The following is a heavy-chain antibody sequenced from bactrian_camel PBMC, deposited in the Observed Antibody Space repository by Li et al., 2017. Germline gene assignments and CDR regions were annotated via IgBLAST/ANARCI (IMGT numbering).Heavy chain of an antibody. V-gene: IGHV3S9*01. CDR3: VPKTRFADYCSGSWFSSLPRNY. CDR1: GYTYNGYG. Sequence: HVQLVESGGGSVQAGGSLRLSCVASGYTYNGYGKGWFRQVRGKGREAIAQLDVDGQTMYDDSVKGRFTISQDNAKNTVSLQMSSLRSEDTAMYYCVPKTRFADYCSGSWFSSLPRNYLGQGTQVTVS. D-gene: IGHD3*01. CDR2: LDVDGQT. J-gene: IGHJ4*01.